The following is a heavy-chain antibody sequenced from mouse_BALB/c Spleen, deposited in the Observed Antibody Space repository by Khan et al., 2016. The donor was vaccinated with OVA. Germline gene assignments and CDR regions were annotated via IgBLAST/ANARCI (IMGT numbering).Heavy chain of an antibody. D-gene: IGHD1-1*01. Sequence: EVELVESGGGLVKPGGSLKLSCAASGFTFSSYAMSWVRQTPEKRLEWVASIGSGGSTYYPDRVKGRFTISRDNARNILYLQMSSLRSEDTAMYYCARVYGSSGVDYWGQGTTLTVSS. CDR1: GFTFSSYA. J-gene: IGHJ2*01. CDR3: ARVYGSSGVDY. V-gene: IGHV5-6-5*01. CDR2: IGSGGST.